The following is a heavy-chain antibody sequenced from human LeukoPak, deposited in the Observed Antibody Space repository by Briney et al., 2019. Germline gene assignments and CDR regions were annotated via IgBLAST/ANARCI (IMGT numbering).Heavy chain of an antibody. Sequence: SETLSLTCTVSGGSISSYYWSWIRQSPVKGLEWIGYIFPSGSAFYNPSLESRVTISLDTSENQFSLTLSSVTAADTAVYYCARRNHYFNYMDVWGKGTTVTVSS. V-gene: IGHV4-4*09. CDR2: IFPSGSA. J-gene: IGHJ6*03. CDR3: ARRNHYFNYMDV. CDR1: GGSISSYY.